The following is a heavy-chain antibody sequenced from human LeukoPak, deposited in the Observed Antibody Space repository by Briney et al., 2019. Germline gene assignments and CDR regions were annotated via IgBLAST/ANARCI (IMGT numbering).Heavy chain of an antibody. D-gene: IGHD3-3*01. CDR1: GFTFSSYS. CDR3: ARDLGDLLSGYCYFDY. Sequence: PGGSLRLSCAASGFTFSSYSMNWVRQAPGKGLEWVSSISSSSSYIYYADSVKGRFTISRDNAKNSLYLQMNSLRAEDTAVYYCARDLGDLLSGYCYFDYWGQGTLVTVSS. J-gene: IGHJ4*02. V-gene: IGHV3-21*01. CDR2: ISSSSSYI.